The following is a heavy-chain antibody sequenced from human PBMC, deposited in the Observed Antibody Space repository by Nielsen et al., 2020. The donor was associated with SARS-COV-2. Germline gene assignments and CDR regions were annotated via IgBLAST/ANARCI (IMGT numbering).Heavy chain of an antibody. Sequence: SETLSLTCTVSGGSISSSSYYWGWIRQPPGKGLEWIGSIYYSGSTYYNPSLKSRVTISVDTSKNQFSLKLSSVTAADTAVYYCARHLAMVRGVRRYPNWFDPWGQGTLVTVSS. J-gene: IGHJ5*02. V-gene: IGHV4-39*01. CDR2: IYYSGST. CDR1: GGSISSSSYY. CDR3: ARHLAMVRGVRRYPNWFDP. D-gene: IGHD3-10*01.